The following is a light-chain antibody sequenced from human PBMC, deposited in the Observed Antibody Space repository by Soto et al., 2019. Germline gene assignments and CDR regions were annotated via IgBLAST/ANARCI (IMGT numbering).Light chain of an antibody. V-gene: IGLV1-40*01. CDR3: QSYDSSLSVV. J-gene: IGLJ2*01. CDR1: SSNIGAGYD. CDR2: GNS. Sequence: QSVLTQPPSGSGAPGQRVTISCTGSSSNIGAGYDVHWYQQLPGTAPKLFIYGNSNRPSGVPDRFSGSKSGTSASLAITGLRAEDEADYYCQSYDSSLSVVFGGGTKLTVL.